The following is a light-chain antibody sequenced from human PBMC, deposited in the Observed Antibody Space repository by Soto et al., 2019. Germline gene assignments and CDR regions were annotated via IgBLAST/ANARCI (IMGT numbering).Light chain of an antibody. V-gene: IGLV2-14*01. CDR2: EVT. Sequence: QSVLTQPASVSGSLGQSITISCTGTSSDVGAYNYVSWYQQHPDKAPKLLIFEVTNRPSGVSGRFSGSKSGITASLSISGLQPEDEADYYCTSYTSSSTLDVFGTGTKLTVL. CDR3: TSYTSSSTLDV. CDR1: SSDVGAYNY. J-gene: IGLJ1*01.